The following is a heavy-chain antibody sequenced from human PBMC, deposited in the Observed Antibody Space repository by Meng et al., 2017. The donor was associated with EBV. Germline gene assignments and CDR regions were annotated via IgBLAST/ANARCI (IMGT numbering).Heavy chain of an antibody. V-gene: IGHV1-69*06. CDR1: GGTFSSYA. CDR2: IIPIFGTA. J-gene: IGHJ4*02. D-gene: IGHD6-13*01. CDR3: ARAEIAAAGRLDY. Sequence: QGQRGRSGANGTKPAASVKVSCKASGGTFSSYAIRWVRQAPGQGLEWMGGIIPIFGTANYAQKCQGRVTITADKSTSTAYMELSSLRSEDTAVYYCARAEIAAAGRLDYWGQGTLVTVSS.